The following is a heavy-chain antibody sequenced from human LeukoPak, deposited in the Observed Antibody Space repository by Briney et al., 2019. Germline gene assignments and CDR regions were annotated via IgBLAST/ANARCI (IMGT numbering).Heavy chain of an antibody. CDR3: ARAGDGYNLIPQLDDAFDI. D-gene: IGHD5-24*01. V-gene: IGHV1-69*13. J-gene: IGHJ3*02. CDR1: GGTFSSYA. Sequence: SVKVSCKASGGTFSSYAISWVRQAPGQGLEWMGGIIPIFGTANYAQKFQGRVTITADESTSTAYMELSSLRSEDTAAYYCARAGDGYNLIPQLDDAFDIWGQGTMVTVSS. CDR2: IIPIFGTA.